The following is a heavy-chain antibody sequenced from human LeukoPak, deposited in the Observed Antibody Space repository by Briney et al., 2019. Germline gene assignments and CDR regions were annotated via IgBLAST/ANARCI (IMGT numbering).Heavy chain of an antibody. V-gene: IGHV1-8*03. CDR1: GYTFTSYD. D-gene: IGHD4-23*01. Sequence: ASVKVSCKASGYTFTSYDINWVRQATGQGLEWMGWMNPNSGNTGYAQKFQGRVTITRNTSISTAYMELSSLRSEDTAVYYCARAVDYGGNSGGGYYYYYYYMDVWGKGTTVTVSS. J-gene: IGHJ6*03. CDR2: MNPNSGNT. CDR3: ARAVDYGGNSGGGYYYYYYYMDV.